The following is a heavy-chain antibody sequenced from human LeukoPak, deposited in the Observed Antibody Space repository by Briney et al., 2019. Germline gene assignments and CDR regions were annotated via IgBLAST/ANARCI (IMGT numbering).Heavy chain of an antibody. J-gene: IGHJ6*03. D-gene: IGHD3-9*01. Sequence: SETLSLTCTVSGGSISSYYWSWIRQPAGKGLEWIGRIYISGSTNYNPSFKSRATMSVDTSKNQFSLKLSSVTAADTAVYYCARDLYYDILTGYRLGVYYYYMDVWGKGTTVTISS. CDR1: GGSISSYY. V-gene: IGHV4-4*07. CDR3: ARDLYYDILTGYRLGVYYYYMDV. CDR2: IYISGST.